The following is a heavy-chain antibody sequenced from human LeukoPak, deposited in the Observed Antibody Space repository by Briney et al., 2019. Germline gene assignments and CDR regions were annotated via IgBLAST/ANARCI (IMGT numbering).Heavy chain of an antibody. CDR1: GFTFSMYW. J-gene: IGHJ3*02. CDR2: IKTDGSST. V-gene: IGHV3-74*01. Sequence: PGGSLRLSCAASGFTFSMYWMHWVRQGPGKGLVWVSRIKTDGSSTNYADSVKGRFTISRDNAKNTLYLQMNSLRVEDTAVYYCARASPERYGDFDIWGQGTMVTVSS. CDR3: ARASPERYGDFDI. D-gene: IGHD4/OR15-4a*01.